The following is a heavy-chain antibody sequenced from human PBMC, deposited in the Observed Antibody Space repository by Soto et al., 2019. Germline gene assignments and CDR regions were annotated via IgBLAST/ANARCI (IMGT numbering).Heavy chain of an antibody. CDR3: ARGDDILARRGDYFDY. V-gene: IGHV1-69*06. Sequence: QVQLVQSGAEVKKPGSSVKVSCKASGGTFNSYGFNWVRQAPGQGLEWMGGVIPMFGTANYAQKFQGRVTITADKSTSKSYMEVKSLRSEDTAVYYCARGDDILARRGDYFDYWGQGTQVTVSS. D-gene: IGHD6-6*01. CDR2: VIPMFGTA. CDR1: GGTFNSYG. J-gene: IGHJ4*02.